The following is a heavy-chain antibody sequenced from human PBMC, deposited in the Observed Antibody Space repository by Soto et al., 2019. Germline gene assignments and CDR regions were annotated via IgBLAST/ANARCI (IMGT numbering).Heavy chain of an antibody. CDR1: GYSLIGYW. Sequence: PGESLKISCKGSGYSLIGYWIGWVRQMPGKGLEWMGIIYPGGSNTIYSPSFQGQVTISADKSISAAYLQWSSLKASDTAMYYCARHASSGWDHDAFDIWGQGTMVTVSS. J-gene: IGHJ3*02. D-gene: IGHD6-19*01. CDR3: ARHASSGWDHDAFDI. V-gene: IGHV5-51*01. CDR2: IYPGGSNT.